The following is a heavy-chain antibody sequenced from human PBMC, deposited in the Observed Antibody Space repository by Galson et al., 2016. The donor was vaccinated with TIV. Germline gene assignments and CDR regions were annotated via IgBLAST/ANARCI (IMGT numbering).Heavy chain of an antibody. Sequence: SVKVSCKASGYTFGNYGISWMRQAPGQGLEWVGWISASNGDTNYARKFQGRITMTKDTSTSTVFMELRSLRSEDTAVFYCARESDCSSGTCYSSAFDDWGQGTPVTVSS. D-gene: IGHD2-2*02. J-gene: IGHJ4*02. CDR1: GYTFGNYG. CDR3: ARESDCSSGTCYSSAFDD. CDR2: ISASNGDT. V-gene: IGHV1-18*04.